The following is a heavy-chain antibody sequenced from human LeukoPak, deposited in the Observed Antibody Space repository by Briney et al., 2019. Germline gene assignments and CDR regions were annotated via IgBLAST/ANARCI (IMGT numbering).Heavy chain of an antibody. D-gene: IGHD5-18*01. CDR3: ARGTPGDTSRWYFDL. V-gene: IGHV4-39*07. J-gene: IGHJ2*01. Sequence: PSETLSLTCTVSGGSISSSSYYWGWIRQPPGKGLEWIGSIYYSGSTYYNPSLKSRVTISVDTSKNQFSLKLSSVTAADTAVYYCARGTPGDTSRWYFDLWGRGTLVTVSS. CDR1: GGSISSSSYY. CDR2: IYYSGST.